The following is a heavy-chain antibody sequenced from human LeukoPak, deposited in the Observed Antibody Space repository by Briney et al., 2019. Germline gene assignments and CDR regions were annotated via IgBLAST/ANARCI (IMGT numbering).Heavy chain of an antibody. Sequence: ASVKVSCKASGYTFTDYYIHWVRQAPGQGLEWMGWINPDNGGTNYAQKFQGRVTMTRDTSISTVYMDLSRLRSDDTAVFYCTREARVGNWFDPWGQGTQVTVPS. CDR1: GYTFTDYY. V-gene: IGHV1-2*02. J-gene: IGHJ5*02. CDR2: INPDNGGT. CDR3: TREARVGNWFDP. D-gene: IGHD2-15*01.